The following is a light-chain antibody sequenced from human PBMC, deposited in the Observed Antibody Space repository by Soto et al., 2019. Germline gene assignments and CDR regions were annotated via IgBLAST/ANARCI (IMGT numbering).Light chain of an antibody. Sequence: EIVMTQSPATLSVSPGERATLSCRASQSVSSNLAWYQQKPGQAPRLLIYGASTRATGIPARFSGSGSGTDCTLTISSLQSEDFAVYYCQQYNNWPPWTFGQGTKVESK. CDR1: QSVSSN. CDR3: QQYNNWPPWT. CDR2: GAS. J-gene: IGKJ1*01. V-gene: IGKV3-15*01.